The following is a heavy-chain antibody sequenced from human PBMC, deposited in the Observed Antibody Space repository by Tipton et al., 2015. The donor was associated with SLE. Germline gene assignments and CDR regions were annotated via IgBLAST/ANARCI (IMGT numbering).Heavy chain of an antibody. CDR3: ARERGDAFDI. J-gene: IGHJ3*02. Sequence: TLSLTCTVSGGSISSHYWSWIRHPPGKGLEWIGYIYYSGSISYNPSLKSRVTISVDTSKNQFSLKLSSVTAADTAVYYCARERGDAFDIWGQGTMVTVSS. CDR2: IYYSGSI. V-gene: IGHV4-59*11. CDR1: GGSISSHY. D-gene: IGHD3-10*01.